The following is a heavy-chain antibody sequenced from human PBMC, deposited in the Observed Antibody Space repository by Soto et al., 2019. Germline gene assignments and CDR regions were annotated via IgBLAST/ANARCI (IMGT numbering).Heavy chain of an antibody. CDR2: ISGSGDST. D-gene: IGHD2-15*01. CDR3: AKETLGYCSSGSCRIDY. Sequence: PGGSLRLSCAASGFTFSSYAMSWVRQAPGKGLEWVSTISGSGDSTYYADSVRGRFTISRDNSKNTLYLQMSSLRAEDTAVYYCAKETLGYCSSGSCRIDYWGQGTLVTSPQ. CDR1: GFTFSSYA. J-gene: IGHJ4*02. V-gene: IGHV3-23*01.